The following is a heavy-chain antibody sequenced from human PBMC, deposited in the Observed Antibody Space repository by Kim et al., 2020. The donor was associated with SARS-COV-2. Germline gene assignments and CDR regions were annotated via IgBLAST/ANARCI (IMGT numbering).Heavy chain of an antibody. J-gene: IGHJ4*02. D-gene: IGHD3-10*01. Sequence: LKSRVTISVDTSKTQFSRQLSSVTAADTAVYYCARGSDYYGSGSYYSFDYWGQGTLVTVSS. CDR3: ARGSDYYGSGSYYSFDY. V-gene: IGHV4-31*02.